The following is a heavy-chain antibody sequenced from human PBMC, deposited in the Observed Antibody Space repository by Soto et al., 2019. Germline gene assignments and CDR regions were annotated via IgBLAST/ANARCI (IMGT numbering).Heavy chain of an antibody. CDR2: IKQDGSEK. V-gene: IGHV3-7*01. D-gene: IGHD3-3*01. CDR3: ARFITIFGVVSYYYYMDV. J-gene: IGHJ6*03. CDR1: GFTFSIYW. Sequence: GGSLRLSCAASGFTFSIYWMSWVRQAPGKGLEWVANIKQDGSEKYYVDSVKGRFTISRDNAKNSLYLQMNSLRAEDTAVYYCARFITIFGVVSYYYYMDVWGKGTTVTVSS.